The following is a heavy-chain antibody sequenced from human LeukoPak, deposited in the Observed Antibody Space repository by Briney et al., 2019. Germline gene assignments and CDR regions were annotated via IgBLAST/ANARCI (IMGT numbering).Heavy chain of an antibody. J-gene: IGHJ4*02. CDR1: GYTFTGYY. V-gene: IGHV1-2*02. CDR3: ERAPGEIVGRPDKYYFDY. Sequence: ASVKVSCKASGYTFTGYYMHWVRQAPGQGLEWMGWINPNSGGTNYAQKLQGRVTMTTDTSTSTAYMELRSLRSDDTAVYYCERAPGEIVGRPDKYYFDYWGQGTLVTVSP. D-gene: IGHD1-26*01. CDR2: INPNSGGT.